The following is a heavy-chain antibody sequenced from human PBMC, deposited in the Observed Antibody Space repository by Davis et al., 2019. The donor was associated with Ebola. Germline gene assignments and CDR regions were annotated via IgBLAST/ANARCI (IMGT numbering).Heavy chain of an antibody. CDR1: GGSMSPYY. D-gene: IGHD2-2*01. J-gene: IGHJ3*01. Sequence: PSETLSLTYTVSGGSMSPYYWSWIRRPPGKGLEWIGNTHYSGGTNYNPSLKSRVTISVDPSKNQFSLKLSAVTAADTAIYYCAKNSSTDEVGRHTLGAFDLWGPGTKVTVSS. V-gene: IGHV4-59*08. CDR2: THYSGGT. CDR3: AKNSSTDEVGRHTLGAFDL.